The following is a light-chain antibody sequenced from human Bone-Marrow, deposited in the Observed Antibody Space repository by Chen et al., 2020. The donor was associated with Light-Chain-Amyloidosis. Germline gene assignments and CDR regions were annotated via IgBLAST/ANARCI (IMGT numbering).Light chain of an antibody. Sequence: SALTQPASVSGSPGQRTPISCTGTSGDVGTYNYVSWYQQHPGKAPKVMIYAVSNRPSGVSNRFSGSKSGNTASLTISGLQAEDEADYYCSSFTSSSSYVFGPGTKVTVL. CDR1: SGDVGTYNY. CDR2: AVS. CDR3: SSFTSSSSYV. V-gene: IGLV2-14*01. J-gene: IGLJ1*01.